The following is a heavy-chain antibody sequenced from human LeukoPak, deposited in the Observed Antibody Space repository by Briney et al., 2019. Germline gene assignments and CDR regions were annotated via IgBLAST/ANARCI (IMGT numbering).Heavy chain of an antibody. CDR2: INAGNGNT. CDR3: ARDLFGRGSGSYYGY. Sequence: ASVKVSCKASGYTFTSYAMHWVRQAPGQRLEWMGWINAGNGNTKYSQKFQDRVTITRDTSASTAYMELSSLRSEDTAVYYCARDLFGRGSGSYYGYWGQGTLVTVSS. CDR1: GYTFTSYA. V-gene: IGHV1-3*01. D-gene: IGHD3-10*01. J-gene: IGHJ4*02.